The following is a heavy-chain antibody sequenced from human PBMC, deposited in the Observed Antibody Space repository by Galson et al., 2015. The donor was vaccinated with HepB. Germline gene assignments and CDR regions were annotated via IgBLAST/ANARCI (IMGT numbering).Heavy chain of an antibody. J-gene: IGHJ4*02. CDR1: GYTFTDCY. V-gene: IGHV1-69-2*01. D-gene: IGHD2-15*01. CDR2: VDPEDGET. Sequence: VKVSCKVSGYTFTDCYMHWVQQAPGKGLEWMGLVDPEDGETIYAEKFQGRVTITADTSTDTAYMELSSLRSEDTAVYYCAPRGYCSGGSCPKGYFDYWGQGTLVTVSS. CDR3: APRGYCSGGSCPKGYFDY.